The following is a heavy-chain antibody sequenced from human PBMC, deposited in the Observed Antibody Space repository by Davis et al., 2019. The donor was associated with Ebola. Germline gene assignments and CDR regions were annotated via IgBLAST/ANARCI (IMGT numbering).Heavy chain of an antibody. Sequence: AASVKVSCKASGYIFTDYFLHWVRQAPGQGLEWMGRINPDSGGDTKFAQKFQGRVTLTRDTSISAAYMEINNLRSDDTAIYYCARGSYYGMDVWGKGTTVTVSS. CDR3: ARGSYYGMDV. V-gene: IGHV1-2*06. J-gene: IGHJ6*04. CDR2: INPDSGGDT. CDR1: GYIFTDYF.